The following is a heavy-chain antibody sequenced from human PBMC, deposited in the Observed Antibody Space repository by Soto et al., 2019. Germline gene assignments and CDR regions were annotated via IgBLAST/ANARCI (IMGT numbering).Heavy chain of an antibody. V-gene: IGHV4-30-4*01. CDR3: ARDNILGILYGGMDV. D-gene: IGHD3-3*01. Sequence: PSGTLSLTCTVSVGSISSGDYYWSWIRQPPGKGLEWIGYIYYSGSTYYNPSLKGRVTISVDTSKNQFSLKLSSVTAADTAVYYCARDNILGILYGGMDVWGQGTTVTVS. CDR1: VGSISSGDYY. CDR2: IYYSGST. J-gene: IGHJ6*02.